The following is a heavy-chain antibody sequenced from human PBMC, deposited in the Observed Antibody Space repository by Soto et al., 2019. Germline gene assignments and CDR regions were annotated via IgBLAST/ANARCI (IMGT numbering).Heavy chain of an antibody. D-gene: IGHD6-13*01. CDR2: IYSGGST. CDR1: GFTVSSNY. Sequence: PGGSLRLSCAASGFTVSSNYMSWVRQAPGKGLEWVSVIYSGGSTYYADPVKGRFTISRDNSKNTLYLQMNSLRAEDTAVYYCAREGGRAAAGRGFWFDPWGQGTLVTVSS. CDR3: AREGGRAAAGRGFWFDP. J-gene: IGHJ5*02. V-gene: IGHV3-53*01.